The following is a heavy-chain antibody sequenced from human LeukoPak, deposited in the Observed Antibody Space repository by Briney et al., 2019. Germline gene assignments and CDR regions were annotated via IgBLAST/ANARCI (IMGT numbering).Heavy chain of an antibody. CDR1: GGSISSGGYS. D-gene: IGHD2-2*01. V-gene: IGHV4-30-2*01. CDR3: ARGYQLLSDAFDI. J-gene: IGHJ3*02. CDR2: IYHSGST. Sequence: SETLSLTCAVSGGSISSGGYSWSWIRQPPGKGLEWIGYIYHSGSTYYNPSLKSRVTISVDRSKNQFSLKLSSVTAADTAVYYCARGYQLLSDAFDIWGQGTMVTVSS.